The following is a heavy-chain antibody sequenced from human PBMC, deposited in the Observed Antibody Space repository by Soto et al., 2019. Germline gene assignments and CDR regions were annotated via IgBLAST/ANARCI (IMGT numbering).Heavy chain of an antibody. D-gene: IGHD6-19*01. CDR3: ARDGSVAVAGDPFDY. V-gene: IGHV1-2*04. J-gene: IGHJ4*02. CDR1: GYTFTGYY. Sequence: ASVKVSCKASGYTFTGYYMHWVRQAPGQGLEWMGWINPNSGGTNYAQKFQGWVTMTRDTSISTVYMELSSLRSEDTAVYYCARDGSVAVAGDPFDYWGQGTLVTVSS. CDR2: INPNSGGT.